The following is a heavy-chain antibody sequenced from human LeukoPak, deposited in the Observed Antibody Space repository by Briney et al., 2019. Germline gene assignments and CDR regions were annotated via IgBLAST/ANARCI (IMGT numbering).Heavy chain of an antibody. D-gene: IGHD3-10*01. Sequence: SQTLSLTCTVSGGSISSGDYYWSWIRQPPGKGLEWIGYIYYSVSTYYNPSLKSRVTISVDTSKNQFSLKLSSVTAADTAVYYCARVVFSGSYFGAFDIWGQGTMVTVSS. V-gene: IGHV4-30-4*01. J-gene: IGHJ3*02. CDR2: IYYSVST. CDR1: GGSISSGDYY. CDR3: ARVVFSGSYFGAFDI.